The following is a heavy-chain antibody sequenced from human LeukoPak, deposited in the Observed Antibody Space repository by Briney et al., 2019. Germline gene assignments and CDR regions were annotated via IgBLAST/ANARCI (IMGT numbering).Heavy chain of an antibody. CDR1: GFTFSSYS. CDR3: VRGSNRPAGSDY. J-gene: IGHJ4*02. Sequence: GGSLRLSCAASGFTFSSYSMNWVRQAPGKGLEWVSSISSSSSYIYYADSVKGRFTISRDNAKNSLYLQMNSLRAEDTAVCYRVRGSNRPAGSDYWGQGTLVTVSS. D-gene: IGHD3-10*01. CDR2: ISSSSSYI. V-gene: IGHV3-21*01.